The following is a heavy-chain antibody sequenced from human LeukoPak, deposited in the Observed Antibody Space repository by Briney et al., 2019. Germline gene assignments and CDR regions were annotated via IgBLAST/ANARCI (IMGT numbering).Heavy chain of an antibody. V-gene: IGHV3-21*01. CDR1: GFTFSSYS. Sequence: GGSLRLSCAASGFTFSSYSMNWVRQAPGKGLEWVSSISSSSSYIYYADSVKGRFTISRDNAKNTLYLQMNSLRAEDTAVYYCARGGPDCSSTSCYSVRYYYYYGMDAWGQGTTVTVSS. D-gene: IGHD2-2*01. CDR2: ISSSSSYI. CDR3: ARGGPDCSSTSCYSVRYYYYYGMDA. J-gene: IGHJ6*02.